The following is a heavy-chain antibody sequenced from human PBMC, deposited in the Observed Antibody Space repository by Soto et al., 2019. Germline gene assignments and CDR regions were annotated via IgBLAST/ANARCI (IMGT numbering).Heavy chain of an antibody. D-gene: IGHD3-22*01. Sequence: LSLTCTVSGGSISSGGYYWSWIRQHPGKGLEWIGYIYYSGSTYYNPSLKSRVTISVDTSKNQFSLKLSSVTAADTAVYYCARDQRRLSDSSGPGGLDYWGQGTLVTV. CDR3: ARDQRRLSDSSGPGGLDY. CDR2: IYYSGST. V-gene: IGHV4-31*03. CDR1: GGSISSGGYY. J-gene: IGHJ4*02.